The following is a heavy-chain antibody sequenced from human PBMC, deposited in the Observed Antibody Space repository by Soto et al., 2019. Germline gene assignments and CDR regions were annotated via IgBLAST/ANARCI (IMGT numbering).Heavy chain of an antibody. V-gene: IGHV3-23*01. Sequence: GGSLRLCCAASGFTFSSYGMRWVRQAPGKGLEWVSAISGSGGSTYYADSVKGRFTISRDNSKNTLYLQMNSLRAEDTAVYYCAKDRMGGHAGWFDPWGQGTLVTVSS. J-gene: IGHJ5*02. D-gene: IGHD1-26*01. CDR1: GFTFSSYG. CDR2: ISGSGGST. CDR3: AKDRMGGHAGWFDP.